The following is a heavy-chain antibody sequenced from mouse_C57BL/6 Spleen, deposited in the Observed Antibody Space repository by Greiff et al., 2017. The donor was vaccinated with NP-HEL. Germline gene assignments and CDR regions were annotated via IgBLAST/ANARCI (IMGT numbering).Heavy chain of an antibody. CDR1: GFTFSDYG. J-gene: IGHJ3*01. CDR2: ISSGSSTI. CDR3: ARPGYGSSYGFAY. V-gene: IGHV5-17*01. D-gene: IGHD1-1*01. Sequence: DVKLVESGGGLVKPGGSLKLSCAASGFTFSDYGMHWVRQAPEKGLEWVAYISSGSSTIYYADTVKGRFTISRDNAKNTLFLQMTSLRSEDTAMYYCARPGYGSSYGFAYWGQGTLVTVSA.